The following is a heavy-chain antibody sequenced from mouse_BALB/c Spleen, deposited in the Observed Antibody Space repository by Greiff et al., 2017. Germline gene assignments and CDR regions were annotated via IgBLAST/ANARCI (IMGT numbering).Heavy chain of an antibody. CDR3: AREGDYLAWFAY. CDR2: INPGSGGT. CDR1: GYAFTNYL. Sequence: QVQLKESGAELVRPGTSVKVSCKASGYAFTNYLIEWVKQRPGQGLEWIGVINPGSGGTNYNEKFKGKATLTADKSSSTAYMQLSSLTSDDSAVYFCAREGDYLAWFAYWGQGTLVTVSA. D-gene: IGHD2-4*01. V-gene: IGHV1-54*01. J-gene: IGHJ3*01.